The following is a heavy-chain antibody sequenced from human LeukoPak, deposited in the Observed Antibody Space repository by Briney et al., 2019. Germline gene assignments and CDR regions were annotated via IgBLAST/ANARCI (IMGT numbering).Heavy chain of an antibody. Sequence: SETLSLTCTVSGGSISSYYWSWIRQPPGKGLEWIGYVYYTGSTNYNPSLNSRVTMSIDTSKNQFSLRLGSVTAADTAVYYCARVVGFYDSSAFDLWGQGTLVTVSS. J-gene: IGHJ5*02. CDR2: VYYTGST. V-gene: IGHV4-59*01. CDR1: GGSISSYY. D-gene: IGHD3-22*01. CDR3: ARVVGFYDSSAFDL.